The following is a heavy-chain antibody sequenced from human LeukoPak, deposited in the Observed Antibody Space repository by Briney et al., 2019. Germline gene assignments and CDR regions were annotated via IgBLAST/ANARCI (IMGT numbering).Heavy chain of an antibody. J-gene: IGHJ4*02. V-gene: IGHV4-34*01. Sequence: SKTLSLTCGVYGGSFSGYYWNWIRQPPGKGLEWIGEINHSGSTNYNPSLKRRVAISVDPSTNQFSLKLSSVTAADTAVYYCARVSWDYWGQGTLVTVSS. CDR1: GGSFSGYY. CDR2: INHSGST. CDR3: ARVSWDY. D-gene: IGHD2-15*01.